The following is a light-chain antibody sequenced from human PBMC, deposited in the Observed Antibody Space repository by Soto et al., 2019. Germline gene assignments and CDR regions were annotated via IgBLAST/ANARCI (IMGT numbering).Light chain of an antibody. V-gene: IGKV3-15*01. Sequence: IVMTESPASPSVSPGKRATLSCRASQSVSSNLAWYQQKPGQAPRLLIYGASTRATGIPARFSGSGSGTEFTLILRSLQSEDSAVYYCQQYNSWPWTFGQGTKVDIK. CDR2: GAS. CDR3: QQYNSWPWT. CDR1: QSVSSN. J-gene: IGKJ1*01.